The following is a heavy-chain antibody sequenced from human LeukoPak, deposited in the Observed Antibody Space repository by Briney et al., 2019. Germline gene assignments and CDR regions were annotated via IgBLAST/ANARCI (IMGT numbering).Heavy chain of an antibody. Sequence: PGGSLRLSCAASGFTFSSHEMNWVRQAPGKGLECVSYISSSGSTIYYADSVKGRFTISRDNAKNSLYLQMNSLRAEDTAVYYCARDETRPYYYGIDVWGQGTTVTVSS. CDR3: ARDETRPYYYGIDV. CDR1: GFTFSSHE. J-gene: IGHJ6*02. CDR2: ISSSGSTI. D-gene: IGHD2-2*01. V-gene: IGHV3-48*03.